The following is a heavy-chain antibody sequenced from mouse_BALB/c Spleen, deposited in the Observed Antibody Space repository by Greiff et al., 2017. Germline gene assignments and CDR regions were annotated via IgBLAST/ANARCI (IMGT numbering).Heavy chain of an antibody. D-gene: IGHD2-1*01. V-gene: IGHV1S137*01. CDR3: ARQLHDY. CDR2: ISTYYGDA. J-gene: IGHJ2*01. Sequence: VQLQESGAELVRPGVSVKISCKGSGYTFTDYAMHWVKQSHAKSLEWIGVISTYYGDASYNQKFKGKATMTVDKSSSTAYMELARLTSEDSAIYYCARQLHDYWGQGTTLTVSS. CDR1: GYTFTDYA.